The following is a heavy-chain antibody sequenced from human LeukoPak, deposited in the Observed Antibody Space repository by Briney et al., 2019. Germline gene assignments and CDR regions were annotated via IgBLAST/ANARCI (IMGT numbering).Heavy chain of an antibody. V-gene: IGHV3-48*01. J-gene: IGHJ4*02. D-gene: IGHD4-11*01. CDR3: ARDSYSKNDY. CDR2: ISSSSSTI. Sequence: GGSLRLSCAASGFTFSTYSMTWVRQAPGKGLEWVSYISSSSSTIYYGGSVKGRFTVSRDNAKNSLYLQMNSLRAEDTAAYSCARDSYSKNDYWGQGTLVTVSS. CDR1: GFTFSTYS.